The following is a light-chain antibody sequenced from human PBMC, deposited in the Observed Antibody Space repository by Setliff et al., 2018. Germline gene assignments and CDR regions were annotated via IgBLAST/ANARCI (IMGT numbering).Light chain of an antibody. CDR1: SSDVGGYNY. J-gene: IGLJ1*01. CDR3: SSYAGSNTPYV. Sequence: SALTQPPSASGSPGQSVTISCTGTSSDVGGYNYVSWYQQHPGKAPKLVIYEVSKRPSGVPDRFSGSKSGNTASLTVSGLQAEDEADYYCSSYAGSNTPYVFGTGTKGTV. V-gene: IGLV2-8*01. CDR2: EVS.